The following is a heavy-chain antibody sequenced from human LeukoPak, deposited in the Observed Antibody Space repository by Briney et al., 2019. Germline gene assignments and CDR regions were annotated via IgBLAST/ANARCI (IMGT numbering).Heavy chain of an antibody. CDR3: ARDDSPGAN. CDR1: GFIFGDYS. V-gene: IGHV3-49*04. J-gene: IGHJ4*02. D-gene: IGHD3-3*01. CDR2: IRRKVYRGTT. Sequence: PGGSLRLSCAASGFIFGDYSMSWVRQAPGKGLECVGFIRRKVYRGTTEYAASVKGRFAISRDDSKNAASLQMNSLTTEDTAVYYCARDDSPGANWGQGALVTVSS.